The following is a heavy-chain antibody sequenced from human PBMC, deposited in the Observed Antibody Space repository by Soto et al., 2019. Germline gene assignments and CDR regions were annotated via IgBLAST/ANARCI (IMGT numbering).Heavy chain of an antibody. CDR1: GFTFSDHY. CDR3: ARYIVATKYLDY. D-gene: IGHD5-12*01. J-gene: IGHJ4*02. CDR2: IKNKPKSYTT. Sequence: EVQLVESEGGLVQPGGSLRLSCAASGFTFSDHYMDWVRQAPGKGLEWIGRIKNKPKSYTTQYAASVKGRFTISRDDSINSLHLQMESLRADDTAVYYCARYIVATKYLDYWGQGTLVTVSS. V-gene: IGHV3-72*01.